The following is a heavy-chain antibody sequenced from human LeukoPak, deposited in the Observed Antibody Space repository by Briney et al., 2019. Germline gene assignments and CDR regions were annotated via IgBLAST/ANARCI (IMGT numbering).Heavy chain of an antibody. Sequence: SETLSLTCTVSGGSISSGSYYWSWIRQPAGKGLEWIGRIYTSGGTNYNPSLKSRVTISVDTSKNQFSLKLSSATAADTAVYYCARTGVLDYLYYFDYWGQGTLVTVSS. CDR3: ARTGVLDYLYYFDY. CDR2: IYTSGGT. J-gene: IGHJ4*02. V-gene: IGHV4-61*02. D-gene: IGHD2-2*03. CDR1: GGSISSGSYY.